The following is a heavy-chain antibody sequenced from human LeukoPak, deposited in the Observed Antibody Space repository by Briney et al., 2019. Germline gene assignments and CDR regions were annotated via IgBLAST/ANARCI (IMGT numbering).Heavy chain of an antibody. Sequence: GGSLRLSCAASGFTFSSYSMNWVCQAPGKGLEWVSSISSSSSYIYYADSVKGRFTISRDNAKNSLYLQMNSLRAEDTAVYYCARDGFSYYYDSSGASDCWGQGTLVTVYS. J-gene: IGHJ4*02. CDR3: ARDGFSYYYDSSGASDC. V-gene: IGHV3-21*01. CDR2: ISSSSSYI. CDR1: GFTFSSYS. D-gene: IGHD3-22*01.